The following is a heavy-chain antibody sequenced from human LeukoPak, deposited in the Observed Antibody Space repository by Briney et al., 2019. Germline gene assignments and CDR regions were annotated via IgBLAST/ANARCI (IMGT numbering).Heavy chain of an antibody. Sequence: GASVKVSCKASGYTFTGYYMHWVRQAPGQGLEWMGWINPNSGGTNYAQKFQGRVTMTEDTSTDTAYMELSSLRSEDTAVYYCATDLPDSSGYPRKAFDIWGQGTMVTVSS. CDR2: INPNSGGT. V-gene: IGHV1-2*02. CDR3: ATDLPDSSGYPRKAFDI. CDR1: GYTFTGYY. D-gene: IGHD3-22*01. J-gene: IGHJ3*02.